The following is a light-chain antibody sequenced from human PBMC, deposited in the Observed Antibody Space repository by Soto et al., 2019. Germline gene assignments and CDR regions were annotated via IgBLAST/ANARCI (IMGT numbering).Light chain of an antibody. CDR1: SSNIEINY. CDR3: AAWDDSLGGRVL. CDR2: GDN. V-gene: IGLV1-47*01. J-gene: IGLJ2*01. Sequence: QSVLTQPPSASGPPGQRVTISCSGSSSNIEINYVYWSQHLPGMAPKLLIYGDNQRPSGVPDQFSGSKSGSSASRAISGLRSDDECDYYCAAWDDSLGGRVLFGGGTKLTVL.